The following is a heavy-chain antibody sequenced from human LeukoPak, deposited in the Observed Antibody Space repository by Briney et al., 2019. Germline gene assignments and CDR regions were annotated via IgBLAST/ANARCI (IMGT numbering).Heavy chain of an antibody. CDR3: AKSGPYCYDY. CDR1: GFTFSTYG. V-gene: IGHV3-23*01. CDR2: FGGSGASV. D-gene: IGHD3-10*01. Sequence: GRSLRLSCAASGFTFSTYGMSWARPAPGKGLEWVSTFGGSGASVYYADSVKGRFTVSRDNSKNTLYLQMNSLRVEDTAVYYCAKSGPYCYDYWGQGTLVTVSS. J-gene: IGHJ4*02.